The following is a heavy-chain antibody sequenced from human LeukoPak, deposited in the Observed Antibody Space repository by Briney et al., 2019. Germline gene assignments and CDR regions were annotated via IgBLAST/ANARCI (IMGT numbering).Heavy chain of an antibody. CDR1: GNTLTSYY. V-gene: IGHV1-46*04. D-gene: IGHD6-6*01. J-gene: IGHJ6*02. CDR2: IDPSGGRT. CDR3: AKDRAGEYSSSLYYYYYGMDV. Sequence: ASVKVSCKASGNTLTSYYVHWVRQAPGQGLEWMGVIDPSGGRTWYAQKLQGRGTMTRDTSTVYMELSGLRAEDTAVYYCAKDRAGEYSSSLYYYYYGMDVWGQGTTVTVSS.